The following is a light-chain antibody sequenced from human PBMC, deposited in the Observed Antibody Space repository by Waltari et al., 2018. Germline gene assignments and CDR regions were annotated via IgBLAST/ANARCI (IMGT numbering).Light chain of an antibody. CDR2: GAS. CDR3: QQSSTTALT. J-gene: IGKJ4*01. V-gene: IGKV1-39*01. Sequence: DIQMTQSPSSLSASVGDRVTITCRESQSINNYLNWYQQKPGKVPKLLIYGASTLQSGVPSRFSGSGSGTLFTLTISSLQPEDFAIYYCQQSSTTALTFGGGTNVDMK. CDR1: QSINNY.